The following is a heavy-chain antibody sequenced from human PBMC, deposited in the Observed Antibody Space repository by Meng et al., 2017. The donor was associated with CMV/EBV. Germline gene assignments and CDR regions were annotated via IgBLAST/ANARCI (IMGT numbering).Heavy chain of an antibody. J-gene: IGHJ4*02. CDR3: AKWKAARPGFDY. V-gene: IGHV3-9*01. Sequence: GGSLRLSCAASGFTFDDYAMHWVRQAPGKGLEWVSGISWNSGSIGYADSVKGRFTISRDNAKNSLYLQMNSLRAEDTALYYCAKWKAARPGFDYWGQGTLVTVSS. CDR1: GFTFDDYA. D-gene: IGHD6-6*01. CDR2: ISWNSGSI.